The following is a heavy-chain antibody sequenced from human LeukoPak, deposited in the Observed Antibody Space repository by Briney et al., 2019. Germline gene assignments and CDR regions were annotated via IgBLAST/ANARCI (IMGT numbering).Heavy chain of an antibody. CDR3: ARAAHSSTSWTYYYFMDV. CDR1: GYTFTSYG. Sequence: GASVKVSCKASGYTFTSYGISWVRQAPGQWLEWMGWISAYNGNTNYAQNLQGGVTMTTDTSTSTAYMELRSLRSDDTAVYYCARAAHSSTSWTYYYFMDVWGKGTTVTVSS. V-gene: IGHV1-18*01. D-gene: IGHD2-2*01. CDR2: ISAYNGNT. J-gene: IGHJ6*03.